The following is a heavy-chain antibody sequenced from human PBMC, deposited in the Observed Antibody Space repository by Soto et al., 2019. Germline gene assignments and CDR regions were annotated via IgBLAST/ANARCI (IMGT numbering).Heavy chain of an antibody. D-gene: IGHD2-15*01. CDR3: ARDLYCSGGSCNNWFDP. CDR2: IYSGGSN. CDR1: GFTVSSNS. Sequence: EVQLVETGGGLIQPGGSLRLSGPASGFTVSSNSMSWVRQPPGKGRGGVSVIYSGGSNYYGDSVKARFTISRDNSKNTLYLQMNSLRAEDTAVYYCARDLYCSGGSCNNWFDPWGQGTLVTVSS. V-gene: IGHV3-53*02. J-gene: IGHJ5*02.